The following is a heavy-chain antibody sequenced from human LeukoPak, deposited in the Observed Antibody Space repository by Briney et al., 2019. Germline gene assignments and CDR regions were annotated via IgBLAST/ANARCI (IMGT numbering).Heavy chain of an antibody. D-gene: IGHD3-10*01. Sequence: SETLSLTCTVSGGSISSYYWSWIRQPPGKGLEWIGYIYYSGSTNYNPSLKSRVTISVDTSKNRFSLKLSSVTAADTAVYYCASTYYGSGSYYKGGFDYWGQGTLVTVSS. CDR3: ASTYYGSGSYYKGGFDY. J-gene: IGHJ4*02. CDR1: GGSISSYY. V-gene: IGHV4-59*01. CDR2: IYYSGST.